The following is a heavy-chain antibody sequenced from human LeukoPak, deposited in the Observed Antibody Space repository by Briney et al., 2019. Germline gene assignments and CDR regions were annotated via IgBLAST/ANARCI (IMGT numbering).Heavy chain of an antibody. Sequence: SETLSLTCTVSGGSISSSSYYWGWIRQPPGKGLEWIGSIYYSGSTYYNPSLKSRVTISVDTSKNQFSLKLSSVTAAGTVVYYCARQQLVLHFDYWGQGTLVTVSS. CDR3: ARQQLVLHFDY. V-gene: IGHV4-39*01. CDR2: IYYSGST. D-gene: IGHD6-13*01. CDR1: GGSISSSSYY. J-gene: IGHJ4*02.